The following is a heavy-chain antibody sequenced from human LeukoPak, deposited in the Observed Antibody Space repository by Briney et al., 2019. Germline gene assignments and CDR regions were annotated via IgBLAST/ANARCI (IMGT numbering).Heavy chain of an antibody. V-gene: IGHV3-23*01. J-gene: IGHJ3*01. Sequence: PGGSMRLSSVASEFTFASYAMTWVRLTQGKGLEWVSSIGGSGTYANYADSVRGRFTVSRDNSKNTLYLQMNSLRAEDTAIYYCRRDPNGYYVGAFEFWGQGTLVSVSS. CDR2: IGGSGTYA. CDR3: RRDPNGYYVGAFEF. CDR1: EFTFASYA. D-gene: IGHD5-18*01.